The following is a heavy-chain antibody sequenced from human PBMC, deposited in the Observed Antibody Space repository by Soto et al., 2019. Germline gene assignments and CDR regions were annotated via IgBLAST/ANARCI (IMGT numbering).Heavy chain of an antibody. V-gene: IGHV3-30*18. CDR1: GFTFSSYG. D-gene: IGHD3-3*01. CDR3: AKDLRFLEWALPYYFDY. Sequence: QVQLVESGGGVVQPGRSLRLSCAASGFTFSSYGMHWVRQAPGKGLEWVAVISYDGSNKYYADSVKGRFTISRDNSKNTLYLQMNSLRAEDTAVYYCAKDLRFLEWALPYYFDYWGQGTLVTVSS. CDR2: ISYDGSNK. J-gene: IGHJ4*02.